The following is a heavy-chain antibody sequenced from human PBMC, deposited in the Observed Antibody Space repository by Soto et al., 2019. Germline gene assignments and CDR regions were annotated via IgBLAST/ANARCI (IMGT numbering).Heavy chain of an antibody. CDR3: ARTNYDYIWGSYRFDF. D-gene: IGHD3-16*02. Sequence: SSETLSLTCTVSGGSISSGDHYWSWIRQPPGKGLEWIGYISYSGNTYYNPSLKSRVTISVDMSKNQFSLKLSSVTAADTAVYYCARTNYDYIWGSYRFDFWGQGTLVTVSS. CDR1: GGSISSGDHY. CDR2: ISYSGNT. J-gene: IGHJ4*02. V-gene: IGHV4-30-4*01.